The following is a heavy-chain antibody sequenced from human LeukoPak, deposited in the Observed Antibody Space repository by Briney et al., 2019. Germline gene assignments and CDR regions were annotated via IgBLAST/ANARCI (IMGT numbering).Heavy chain of an antibody. V-gene: IGHV3-43*01. CDR2: ISWDGGIT. CDR1: GFTFDDYT. D-gene: IGHD3-22*01. CDR3: AKDKYDSSGSVLDY. J-gene: IGHJ4*02. Sequence: GGSLRLSCAASGFTFDDYTMHWVRQAPGKGLEWVSLISWDGGITYYADSVKGRFTISRDNNKNSLYLQMNSLRTEDTALYYCAKDKYDSSGSVLDYWGQGTLVTVSS.